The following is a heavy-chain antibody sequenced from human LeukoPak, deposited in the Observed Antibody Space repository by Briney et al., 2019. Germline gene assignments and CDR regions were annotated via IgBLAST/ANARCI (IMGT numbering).Heavy chain of an antibody. D-gene: IGHD6-6*01. Sequence: PGGSLRLSCAASGFTFSSYSMNWVRQAPGKGLEWVSYISSSRSTIYYADSVKGRFTISRDNAKNSLYLQMNSLRAEDTAVYYCARDYSSSSYDYYYYMDVWGKGTTVTVSS. CDR1: GFTFSSYS. V-gene: IGHV3-48*01. J-gene: IGHJ6*03. CDR3: ARDYSSSSYDYYYYMDV. CDR2: ISSSRSTI.